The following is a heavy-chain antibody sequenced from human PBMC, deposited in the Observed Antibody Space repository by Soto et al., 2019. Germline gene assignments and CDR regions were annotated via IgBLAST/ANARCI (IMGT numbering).Heavy chain of an antibody. CDR2: IYYSGST. V-gene: IGHV4-59*01. CDR1: GGSISSYY. Sequence: SETLSLTCTVSGGSISSYYWSWIRQPPGKGLEWIGYIYYSGSTNYNPSLKSRVTISVDTSKNQFSLKLSSVTAADTAVYYCAGTHDYGDHPVDYWGQGTLVTVSS. CDR3: AGTHDYGDHPVDY. J-gene: IGHJ4*02. D-gene: IGHD4-17*01.